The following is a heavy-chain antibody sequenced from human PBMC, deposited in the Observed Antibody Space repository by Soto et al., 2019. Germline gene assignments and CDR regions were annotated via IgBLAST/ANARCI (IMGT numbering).Heavy chain of an antibody. Sequence: GESLKISCKASGYTFTSYAMHWVRQAPGQRLEWMGWINAGNGNTKYSQKFQGRVTITRDTSASTAYMELSSLRSEDTAVYYCARVEARALFYGMDVWGQGTTVTVSS. CDR3: ARVEARALFYGMDV. CDR2: INAGNGNT. D-gene: IGHD6-6*01. V-gene: IGHV1-3*01. J-gene: IGHJ6*02. CDR1: GYTFTSYA.